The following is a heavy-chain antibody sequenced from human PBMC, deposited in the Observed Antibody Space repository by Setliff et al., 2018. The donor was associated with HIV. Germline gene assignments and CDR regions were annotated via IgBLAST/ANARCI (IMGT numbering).Heavy chain of an antibody. D-gene: IGHD3-10*01. CDR3: ATLDYYGSATYNLALHY. V-gene: IGHV1-69-2*01. CDR1: GYTFTDYY. J-gene: IGHJ4*02. CDR2: VDSKNGKT. Sequence: ASVKVSCKAPGYTFTDYYMHWVQQAPGKGLEGMGRVDSKNGKTLYAENLRGRVTITADTSTDTAYMELGSLRSEDTAIYYCATLDYYGSATYNLALHYWGQGTLVTVSS.